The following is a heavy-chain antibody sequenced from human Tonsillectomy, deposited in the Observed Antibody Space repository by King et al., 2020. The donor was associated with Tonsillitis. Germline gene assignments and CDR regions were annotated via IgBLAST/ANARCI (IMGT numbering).Heavy chain of an antibody. J-gene: IGHJ4*02. D-gene: IGHD6-13*01. Sequence: VQLVESGAEVKKPGESLKISCKASGYSFTNYWIGWVRQMPGKGLEWMGIIYPGDSDTRYSPSFQGQVTISADKSISTAYLQWTSLKASDTARYYWARLGLGRIAAAVPFDYWGQGSLVTVSS. V-gene: IGHV5-51*01. CDR3: ARLGLGRIAAAVPFDY. CDR2: IYPGDSDT. CDR1: GYSFTNYW.